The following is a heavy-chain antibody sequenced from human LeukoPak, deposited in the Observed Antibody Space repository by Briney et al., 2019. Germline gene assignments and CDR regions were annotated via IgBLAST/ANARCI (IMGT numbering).Heavy chain of an antibody. CDR2: ISSSSSYI. CDR1: GFTFSSYS. CDR3: ASPDTAMVTHYYYYGMDV. V-gene: IGHV3-21*01. Sequence: GGSLRLSCAASGFTFSSYSMNWVRQAPGKGLEWVSSISSSSSYIYYADSVKGRFTISRDNAKNSLYLQMNSLRAEDTAVYYCASPDTAMVTHYYYYGMDVWGQGTTVTVSS. J-gene: IGHJ6*02. D-gene: IGHD5-18*01.